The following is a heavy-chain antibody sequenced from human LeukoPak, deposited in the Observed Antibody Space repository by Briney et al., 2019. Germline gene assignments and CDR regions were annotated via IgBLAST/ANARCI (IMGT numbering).Heavy chain of an antibody. Sequence: PSETLSLTCTVSGGSISSSSYYWGWIRQPPGKGLEWIGSIYYSGSTYYNPSLKSRVTISVDTSKNQFSLKLSSVTAADTAVYYCARGGYDILTGYYFVPDIWGQGTMVTVSS. V-gene: IGHV4-39*07. D-gene: IGHD3-9*01. J-gene: IGHJ3*02. CDR2: IYYSGST. CDR3: ARGGYDILTGYYFVPDI. CDR1: GGSISSSSYY.